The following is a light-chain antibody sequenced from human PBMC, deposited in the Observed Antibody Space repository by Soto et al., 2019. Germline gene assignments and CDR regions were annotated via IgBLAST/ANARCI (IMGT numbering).Light chain of an antibody. CDR1: QSISSY. J-gene: IGKJ1*01. CDR2: AAS. CDR3: QQSYSTPQT. V-gene: IGKV1-39*01. Sequence: DIQMTQSPSSLSASVGDRVTITCRASQSISSYLNWYQQKPGKAPKLLIYAASSLQSGVPSRFSGSGSGTDFTLTISSLPPEDFATDYCQQSYSTPQTFGQGNKVEIK.